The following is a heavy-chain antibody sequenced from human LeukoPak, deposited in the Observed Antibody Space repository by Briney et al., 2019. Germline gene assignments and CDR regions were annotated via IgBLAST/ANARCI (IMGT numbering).Heavy chain of an antibody. CDR3: ARNGYSGYDLRFWWFDP. CDR2: ISGDSKYI. V-gene: IGHV3-21*01. D-gene: IGHD5-12*01. J-gene: IGHJ5*02. CDR1: GFTFSRYT. Sequence: GGSLRLSCAGSGFTFSRYTFNWVRQAPGRGLEWVSAISGDSKYIYYTDSVKGRFTISRDNSKNTLYLQMGSLGAEDMAVYYCARNGYSGYDLRFWWFDPWGQGTLVTVSS.